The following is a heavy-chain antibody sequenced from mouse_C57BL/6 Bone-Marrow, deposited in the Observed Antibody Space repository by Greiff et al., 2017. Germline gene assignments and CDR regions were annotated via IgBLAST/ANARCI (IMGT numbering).Heavy chain of an antibody. CDR1: GYTFTDYN. CDR2: IIPNNGGT. J-gene: IGHJ4*01. CDR3: AREGSGLYCAMDE. D-gene: IGHD3-2*02. Sequence: EVQLQQSGPELVKPGASVMIPCKASGYTFTDYNMDWVKQSPGKSLEWIGDIIPNNGGTFYNPKFKGKPTLTVDKSSSTAYMELRSLTSEDTAVYYCAREGSGLYCAMDEWGRGTSVTVSS. V-gene: IGHV1-18*01.